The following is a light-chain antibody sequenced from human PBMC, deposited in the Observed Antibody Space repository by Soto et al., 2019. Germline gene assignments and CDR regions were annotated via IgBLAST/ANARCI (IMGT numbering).Light chain of an antibody. Sequence: QSALTQPASVSGSPGQSITISCTGTRSDVGGYNYVSWYQQHPDKAPKLMIYDVTTRPSGVSNRFSGSKSGNTASLTISGLQAEDEADYYCSSYSSSSTPYVFVTGTKLTVL. CDR1: RSDVGGYNY. CDR3: SSYSSSSTPYV. CDR2: DVT. V-gene: IGLV2-14*01. J-gene: IGLJ1*01.